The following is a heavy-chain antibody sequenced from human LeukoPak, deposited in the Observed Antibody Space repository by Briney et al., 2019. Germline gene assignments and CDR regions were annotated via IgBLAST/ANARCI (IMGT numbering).Heavy chain of an antibody. Sequence: SETLSLTCTVSGGSISSSNYYWGWIRQPPGKGLEWIGSISYSGSTYHNPSLKSRVTISVDTSKNQFFLKVRSVTAADTAVYYCARGSLAAGTVGMVGWGQGTLVTVSS. D-gene: IGHD6-13*01. CDR3: ARGSLAAGTVGMVG. V-gene: IGHV4-39*07. J-gene: IGHJ4*02. CDR1: GGSISSSNYY. CDR2: ISYSGST.